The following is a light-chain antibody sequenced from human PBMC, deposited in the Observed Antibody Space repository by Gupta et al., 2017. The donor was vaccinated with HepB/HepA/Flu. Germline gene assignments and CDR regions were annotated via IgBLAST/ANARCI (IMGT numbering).Light chain of an antibody. CDR1: QSVTNNF. J-gene: IGKJ1*01. CDR3: QQYGNSPRT. CDR2: GAS. V-gene: IGKV3-20*01. Sequence: EIVLTQSPGTLSLSPGERATLSCRASQSVTNNFLAWYQQKPGQAPRLLIYGASSRATGIPDSFSGSGSGTDFTLTISRLEPEDFAVYVCQQYGNSPRTFGQGAKVEIQ.